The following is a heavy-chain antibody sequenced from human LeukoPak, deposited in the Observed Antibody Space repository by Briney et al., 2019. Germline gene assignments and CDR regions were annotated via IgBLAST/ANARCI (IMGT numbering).Heavy chain of an antibody. CDR3: ARPFIAAAGPFDY. J-gene: IGHJ4*02. CDR1: GFTFSSYA. D-gene: IGHD6-13*01. CDR2: ISCDGSNK. Sequence: PGRSLRLSCAASGFTFSSYAMHWVRQAPGKGLEWVAVISCDGSNKYYADSVKGRFTISRDNSKNTLYLQMNSLRAEDTAVYYCARPFIAAAGPFDYWGQGTLVTVSS. V-gene: IGHV3-30*04.